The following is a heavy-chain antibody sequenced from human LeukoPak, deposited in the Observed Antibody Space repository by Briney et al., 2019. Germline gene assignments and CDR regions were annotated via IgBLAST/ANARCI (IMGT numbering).Heavy chain of an antibody. Sequence: PGGSLRLSCAASGFTFRSYAMSWVRQAPGKGLEWVSGISGSGGTTYYADSVKGRFTISRDSSKNTLYLQMNSLRAEDTAVYYCAKDQYYDFWSGYPPGYWGQGTLVPVSS. V-gene: IGHV3-23*01. CDR2: ISGSGGTT. J-gene: IGHJ4*02. CDR3: AKDQYYDFWSGYPPGY. D-gene: IGHD3-3*01. CDR1: GFTFRSYA.